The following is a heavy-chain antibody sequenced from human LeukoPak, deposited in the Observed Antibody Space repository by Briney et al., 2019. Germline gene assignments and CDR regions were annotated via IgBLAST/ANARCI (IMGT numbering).Heavy chain of an antibody. CDR1: GYTFTSYD. Sequence: GASVTVSCTASGYTFTSYDINWVRQATGQGLEWMGWMNPNSGNTGYAQKFQGRVTMTRNTSISTAYMELSSLRSEDTAVYYCAGDLPLGYYDILTGYYPLYYYGMDVWGQGTTVTVSS. D-gene: IGHD3-9*01. J-gene: IGHJ6*02. CDR3: AGDLPLGYYDILTGYYPLYYYGMDV. V-gene: IGHV1-8*01. CDR2: MNPNSGNT.